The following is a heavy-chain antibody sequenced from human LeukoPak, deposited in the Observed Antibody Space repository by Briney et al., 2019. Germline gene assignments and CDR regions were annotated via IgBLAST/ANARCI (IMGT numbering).Heavy chain of an antibody. CDR1: GFTFSSYG. D-gene: IGHD3-10*01. J-gene: IGHJ3*02. V-gene: IGHV3-33*01. Sequence: PGRSLRLSCAASGFTFSSYGMHWLRQAPAKGRPRVACLCYDGSNKYFPDSLKGPFTISRDNAKNSLYLQMNSLRAEDTAVYYCARDLTDGSYGSNAFNIWGQGTMVTVSS. CDR2: LCYDGSNK. CDR3: ARDLTDGSYGSNAFNI.